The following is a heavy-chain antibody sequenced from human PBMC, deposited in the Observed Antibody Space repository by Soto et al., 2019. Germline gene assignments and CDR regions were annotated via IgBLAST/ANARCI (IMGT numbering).Heavy chain of an antibody. CDR2: INAGNGNT. CDR3: ARDGITIFGVVIISWFDP. J-gene: IGHJ5*02. CDR1: GYTFTSYA. V-gene: IGHV1-3*01. D-gene: IGHD3-3*01. Sequence: GASVKPSCKASGYTFTSYAMHWVRQAPGQRLEWMGWINAGNGNTKYSQKFQGRVTITRDTSASTAYMELSSLRSEDTAVYYCARDGITIFGVVIISWFDPWGQGTLVTVSS.